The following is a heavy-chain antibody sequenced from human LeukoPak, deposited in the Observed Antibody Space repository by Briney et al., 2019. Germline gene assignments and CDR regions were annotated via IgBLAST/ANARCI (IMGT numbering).Heavy chain of an antibody. CDR2: IWYDGSNK. J-gene: IGHJ4*02. V-gene: IGHV3-33*01. Sequence: GRSLRLSCAASGFTFSSYGMHWVRQAPGKGLEWVAVIWYDGSNKYYADSVKDRFTISRDNSKNTLYLQMNSLRAEDTAVYYCARGGPEWPLDYWGQGTLVTVSS. CDR3: ARGGPEWPLDY. CDR1: GFTFSSYG. D-gene: IGHD3-3*01.